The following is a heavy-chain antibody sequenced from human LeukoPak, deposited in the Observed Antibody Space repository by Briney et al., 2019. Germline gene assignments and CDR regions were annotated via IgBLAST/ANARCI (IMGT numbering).Heavy chain of an antibody. CDR2: MNPNSGNT. CDR3: ARGGITIFGVVIGAFDY. D-gene: IGHD3-3*01. V-gene: IGHV1-8*01. Sequence: ASVKVSCTASGYTFTSYDINWVRQATGRGLEWMGWMNPNSGNTGYAQTFQGRVTMTRNTSISTAYMELSSLRSEDTAVYYCARGGITIFGVVIGAFDYWGQGTLVTVSS. CDR1: GYTFTSYD. J-gene: IGHJ4*02.